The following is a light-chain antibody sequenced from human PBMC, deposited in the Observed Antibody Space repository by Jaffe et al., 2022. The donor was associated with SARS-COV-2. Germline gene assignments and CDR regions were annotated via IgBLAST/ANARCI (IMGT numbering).Light chain of an antibody. J-gene: IGLJ2*01. V-gene: IGLV1-51*01. Sequence: QSVLTQPPSVSAAPGQKVTISCSGSSSNIGNNYVSWYQQLPGTAPKLLIYDNNKRPSGIPDRFSGSKSGTSATLGITGLQTGDEADYYCGTWDNSLSGGRVFGGGTKLTVL. CDR1: SSNIGNNY. CDR2: DNN. CDR3: GTWDNSLSGGRV.